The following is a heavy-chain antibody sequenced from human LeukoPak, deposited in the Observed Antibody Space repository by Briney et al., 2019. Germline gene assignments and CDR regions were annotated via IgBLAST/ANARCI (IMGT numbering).Heavy chain of an antibody. D-gene: IGHD3-10*01. CDR3: ARDKAYGSGSYDY. CDR2: INPNSGGT. CDR1: GYTFTGYY. Sequence: ASVKVSCTASGYTFTGYYMHWVRQAPGQGLEWMGWINPNSGGTNYAQKFQGWVTMTRDTSISTAYMELSRLRSDDTAVYYCARDKAYGSGSYDYWGQGTLVTVSS. V-gene: IGHV1-2*04. J-gene: IGHJ4*02.